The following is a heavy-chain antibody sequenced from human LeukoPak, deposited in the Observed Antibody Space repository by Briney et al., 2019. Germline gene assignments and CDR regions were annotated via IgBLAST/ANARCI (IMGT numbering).Heavy chain of an antibody. V-gene: IGHV4-61*01. CDR3: ARDALGIGAFDY. J-gene: IGHJ4*02. CDR2: IYYSGST. D-gene: IGHD7-27*01. Sequence: SETLSLTCTVSGGSVTSGSYYWSWIRQPPGKGLEWIGYIYYSGSTNYNPSLKSRVTISVDTSKNQFSLKLSSVTAADTAVYYCARDALGIGAFDYWGQGTLVTVSS. CDR1: GGSVTSGSYY.